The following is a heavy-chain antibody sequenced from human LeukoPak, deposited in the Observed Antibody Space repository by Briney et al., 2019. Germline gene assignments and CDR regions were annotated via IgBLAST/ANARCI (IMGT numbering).Heavy chain of an antibody. CDR2: INTNTGSP. J-gene: IGHJ4*02. CDR1: GYTFSTYP. Sequence: ASVKVSCKASGYTFSTYPMNWVRQAPGQGLEWMGWINTNTGSPTYAQGLTGRFVFPLDTSVSTAFLQINSLKAEDTALYYCVRGNDTTGYFNYWGQGTLVTVSS. D-gene: IGHD3-22*01. V-gene: IGHV7-4-1*02. CDR3: VRGNDTTGYFNY.